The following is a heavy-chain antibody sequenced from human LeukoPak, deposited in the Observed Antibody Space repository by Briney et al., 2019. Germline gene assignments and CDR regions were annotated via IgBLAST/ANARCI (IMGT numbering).Heavy chain of an antibody. CDR2: INHSGST. J-gene: IGHJ4*02. V-gene: IGHV4-34*01. D-gene: IGHD2-15*01. CDR1: GGSFSGYY. CDR3: ARGPCSGGSCLWYSDY. Sequence: PSETLSLTCAVYGGSFSGYYWSWIRQPPGKGLEWIGEINHSGSTNYDPSLKSRVTISVDTSKNQFSLKLSSVTAADTAVYYCARGPCSGGSCLWYSDYWGQGTLVTVSS.